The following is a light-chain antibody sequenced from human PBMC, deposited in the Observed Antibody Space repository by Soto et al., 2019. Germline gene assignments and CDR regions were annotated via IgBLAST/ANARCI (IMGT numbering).Light chain of an antibody. CDR3: QQYYSIPPT. Sequence: DIVMTQSPDSLAVSLGERATINCKSSQSVLYSSNNKNYLAWYQQKPGQPPKLLIYWASTRESGVPDRFSGSGSGTDFTLTISSLQAEDVAVYYCQQYYSIPPTFGGGTKVDNK. V-gene: IGKV4-1*01. J-gene: IGKJ4*01. CDR2: WAS. CDR1: QSVLYSSNNKNY.